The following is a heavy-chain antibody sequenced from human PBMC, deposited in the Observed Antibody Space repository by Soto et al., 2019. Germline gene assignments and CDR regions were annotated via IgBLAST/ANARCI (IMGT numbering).Heavy chain of an antibody. CDR3: AISPYDFWSGYQAYYFDY. CDR1: GFTVSSNY. J-gene: IGHJ4*02. D-gene: IGHD3-3*01. V-gene: IGHV3-66*01. Sequence: GGSLRLSCAASGFTVSSNYMSWVRQAPGKGLEWVSVIYSGGSTYYADSVKGRFTISRDNSKNTLYLQMNSLRAEDTAVYYCAISPYDFWSGYQAYYFDYWGQGTLVTVSS. CDR2: IYSGGST.